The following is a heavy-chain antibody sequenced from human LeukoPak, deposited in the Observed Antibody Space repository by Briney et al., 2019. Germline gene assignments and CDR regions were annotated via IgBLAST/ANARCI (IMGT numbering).Heavy chain of an antibody. V-gene: IGHV1-2*02. CDR3: ARDPRTTIFGVVTPFDY. D-gene: IGHD3-3*01. J-gene: IGHJ4*02. Sequence: ASVKVSCKASGHTFTGYYMHWVRQAPGQGLEWRGWINPNSGGTNYAQKFQGRVTMTRDTSISTAYMELSRLRSDDTAVYYCARDPRTTIFGVVTPFDYWGQGTLVTVSS. CDR1: GHTFTGYY. CDR2: INPNSGGT.